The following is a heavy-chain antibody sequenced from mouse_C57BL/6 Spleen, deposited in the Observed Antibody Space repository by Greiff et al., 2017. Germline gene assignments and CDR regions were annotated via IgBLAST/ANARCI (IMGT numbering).Heavy chain of an antibody. J-gene: IGHJ1*03. Sequence: VQLKESGPELVKPGASVKMSCKASGYTFTDYNMHWVKQSHGKSLEWIGYINPNNGGTSYNQKFKGKATLAVNKSSSTAYMELRSLTSEESAVYYCARSHYSSSYWYFDVGGTGTTVTVSS. D-gene: IGHD1-1*01. CDR2: INPNNGGT. V-gene: IGHV1-22*01. CDR1: GYTFTDYN. CDR3: ARSHYSSSYWYFDV.